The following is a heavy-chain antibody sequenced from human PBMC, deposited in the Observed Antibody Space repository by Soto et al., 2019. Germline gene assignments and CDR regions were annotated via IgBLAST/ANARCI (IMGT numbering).Heavy chain of an antibody. CDR2: VYSGGST. V-gene: IGHV3-53*01. D-gene: IGHD6-19*01. J-gene: IGHJ4*02. CDR3: AKGGWGNDY. CDR1: GFTVRSNY. Sequence: PGGSLRLSCAASGFTVRSNYMTWFRQAPGKGLEWVSIVYSGGSTYYADSVKGRFTISRDFSKNTLYLQMKSLRAEDTAMYYCAKGGWGNDYWGQGTLVTVSS.